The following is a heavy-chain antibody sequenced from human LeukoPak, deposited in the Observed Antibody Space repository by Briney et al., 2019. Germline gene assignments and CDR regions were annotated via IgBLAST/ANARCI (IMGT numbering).Heavy chain of an antibody. J-gene: IGHJ4*02. V-gene: IGHV3-9*03. CDR2: IGWNSGSI. D-gene: IGHD6-13*01. CDR3: AEDHIANPYSSSWSLLGY. Sequence: PGRSLRPSCAASGFTLADYSTHWARHPPGKGRGWASGIGWNSGSIGYADSVKGRFTISRDNAKNSLYLQMNSLRAEDMALHYCAEDHIANPYSSSWSLLGYWGQGTLVSVSS. CDR1: GFTLADYS.